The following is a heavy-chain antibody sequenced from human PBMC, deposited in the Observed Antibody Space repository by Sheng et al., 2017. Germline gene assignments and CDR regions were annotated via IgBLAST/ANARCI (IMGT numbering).Heavy chain of an antibody. V-gene: IGHV1-18*01. CDR2: ISAYNGNT. CDR3: ARDYYDFWSGYSALFDY. Sequence: QVQLVQSGAEVKKPGASVKVSCKASGYTFTSYGISWVRQAPGQGLEWMGWISAYNGNTNYAQKLQGRVTMTTDTSTSTAYMELRSLRSDDTAVYYCARDYYDFWSGYSALFDYWGQGTLVTVSS. D-gene: IGHD3-3*01. J-gene: IGHJ4*02. CDR1: GYTFTSYG.